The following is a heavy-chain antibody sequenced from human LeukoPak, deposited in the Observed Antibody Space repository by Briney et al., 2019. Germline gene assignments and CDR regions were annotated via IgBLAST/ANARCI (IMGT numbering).Heavy chain of an antibody. CDR1: GFTFSAYA. CDR3: AKNCDSPMGVPYAMDV. Sequence: GGSLRFSCAASGFTFSAYAMRWLRQAPGKGLKWVSAIGSGSAGTTIYAESVKDRFTISRVDHKNTLYLQMSRLRGDDSAVYYCAKNCDSPMGVPYAMDVWGRGTTVTVSS. D-gene: IGHD2-21*02. J-gene: IGHJ6*02. CDR2: IGSGSAGTT. V-gene: IGHV3-23*01.